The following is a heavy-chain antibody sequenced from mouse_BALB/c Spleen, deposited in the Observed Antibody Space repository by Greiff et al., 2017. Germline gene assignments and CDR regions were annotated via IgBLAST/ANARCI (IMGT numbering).Heavy chain of an antibody. CDR1: GFSLSTSGMG. D-gene: IGHD2-14*01. J-gene: IGHJ2*01. Sequence: QVTLKVSGPGILQPSQTLSLTCSFSGFSLSTSGMGVSWIRQPSGKGLEWLAHIYWDDDKRYNPSLKSRLTISKDTSSNQVFLKITSVDTADTATYYCARSPYYRYDGAHFDYWGQGTTLTVSS. CDR2: IYWDDDK. CDR3: ARSPYYRYDGAHFDY. V-gene: IGHV8-12*01.